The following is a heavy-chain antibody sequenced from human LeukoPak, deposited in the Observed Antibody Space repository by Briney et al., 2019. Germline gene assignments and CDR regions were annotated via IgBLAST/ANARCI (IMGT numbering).Heavy chain of an antibody. CDR2: IRYDGSNK. CDR3: ARAMGSGGAIAAADLTGYYYMDV. Sequence: GGSLRLSCAASGFTFSSYGMHWVRQAPGKGLEWVAFIRYDGSNKYYADSVKGRFTISRDNSKNTLYLQMYSLRAEDTAVYYCARAMGSGGAIAAADLTGYYYMDVWGKGTTVTVSS. V-gene: IGHV3-30*02. CDR1: GFTFSSYG. J-gene: IGHJ6*03. D-gene: IGHD6-13*01.